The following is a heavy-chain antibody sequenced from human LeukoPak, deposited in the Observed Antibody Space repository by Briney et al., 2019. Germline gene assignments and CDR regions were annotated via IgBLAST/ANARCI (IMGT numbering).Heavy chain of an antibody. Sequence: SETLCLTCTVSGGSMSSGGYYWSWIRQHPGKDLEWIEYIYYSGSTYYNPSLKSRVTISVDTSKNEFSLKLSSVTAADTAVYYCARSTYSSSWYAGYYYGMDVWGQGTTVTVSS. V-gene: IGHV4-31*03. CDR1: GGSMSSGGYY. D-gene: IGHD6-13*01. CDR2: IYYSGST. J-gene: IGHJ6*02. CDR3: ARSTYSSSWYAGYYYGMDV.